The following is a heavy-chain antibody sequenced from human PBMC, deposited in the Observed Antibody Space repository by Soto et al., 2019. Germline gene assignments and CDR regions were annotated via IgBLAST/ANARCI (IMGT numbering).Heavy chain of an antibody. CDR2: VYHSGDT. J-gene: IGHJ4*02. CDR1: GESFGAYY. V-gene: IGHV4-34*01. D-gene: IGHD4-17*01. Sequence: VHLQQWGAGLLRPSETLSLTCTVSGESFGAYYWSWIRQSPGKGMEWIGEVYHSGDTKYYPSLKSRGIISEHPSTNQFSLRMTSMTAADTGVYYCSGGVSNSVTTGFDSWGQGTLVTVSS. CDR3: SGGVSNSVTTGFDS.